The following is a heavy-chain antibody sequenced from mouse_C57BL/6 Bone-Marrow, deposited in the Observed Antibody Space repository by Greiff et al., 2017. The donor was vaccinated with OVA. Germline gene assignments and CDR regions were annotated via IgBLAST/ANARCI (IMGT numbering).Heavy chain of an antibody. J-gene: IGHJ2*01. CDR1: GYAFSSSW. CDR3: ARGYFDY. Sequence: QVQLQQSGPELVKPGASVKISCKASGYAFSSSWMNWVKQRPGKGLEWIGRIYPGDGDTNYNGKFKGKATLTADKSYSTAYMQLSSLTSEDSAVYFCARGYFDYWGQGTTLTVSS. CDR2: IYPGDGDT. V-gene: IGHV1-82*01.